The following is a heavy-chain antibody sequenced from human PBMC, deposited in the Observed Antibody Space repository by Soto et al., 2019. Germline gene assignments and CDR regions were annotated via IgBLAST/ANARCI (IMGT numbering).Heavy chain of an antibody. CDR3: ARDGSSFYYYYYYMDV. J-gene: IGHJ6*03. D-gene: IGHD6-6*01. CDR1: GFTFSSYW. CDR2: IKQDGSEK. V-gene: IGHV3-7*01. Sequence: GSLRLSCAASGFTFSSYWMSWVRQAPGKGLEWVANIKQDGSEKYYVDSVKGRFTISRDNAKNSLYLQMNSLRAEDTAVYYCARDGSSFYYYYYYMDVWGKGTTVTVSS.